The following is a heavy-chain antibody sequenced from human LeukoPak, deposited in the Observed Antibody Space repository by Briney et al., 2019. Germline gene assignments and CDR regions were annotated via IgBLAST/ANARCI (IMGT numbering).Heavy chain of an antibody. CDR1: GYTFTSYG. D-gene: IGHD3-22*01. J-gene: IGHJ4*02. Sequence: ASVKVSCKASGYTFTSYGISWVRQAPGQGLEWMGRIIPILGIADYAQKFQGRVTITADKSTSTAYMELSSLRSEDTAVYYCARKNRDSSGYNYWGQGTLVTVSS. V-gene: IGHV1-69*04. CDR2: IIPILGIA. CDR3: ARKNRDSSGYNY.